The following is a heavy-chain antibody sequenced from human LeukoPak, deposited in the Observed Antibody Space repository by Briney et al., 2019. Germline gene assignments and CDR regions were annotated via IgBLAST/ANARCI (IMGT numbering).Heavy chain of an antibody. CDR3: ARGNLDWLPLGFDP. D-gene: IGHD3-9*01. CDR1: GYTFTGYE. CDR2: MNPKSGNS. J-gene: IGHJ5*02. V-gene: IGHV1-8*02. Sequence: ASVKVSCKASGYTFTGYEIHWVRQATGQGLEWMGWMNPKSGNSAYAQKFQGRVTMTRNTSISTAYMELRSLMSEDTAMYYCARGNLDWLPLGFDPWGRGTLVTVSS.